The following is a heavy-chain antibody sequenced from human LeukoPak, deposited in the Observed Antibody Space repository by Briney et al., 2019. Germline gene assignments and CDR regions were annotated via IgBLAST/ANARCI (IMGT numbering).Heavy chain of an antibody. CDR1: GGSISSYY. CDR2: IYYSGST. Sequence: SETLSLTCTVSGGSISSYYWSWIRQPPGKGLEWIGYIYYSGSTNYNPSLKSRDTISVDTYKQQFSLTLNSVTAAHTAVSFCGRVAFDDDLWGRGTLVTVSS. D-gene: IGHD3-9*01. J-gene: IGHJ2*01. V-gene: IGHV4-59*01. CDR3: GRVAFDDDL.